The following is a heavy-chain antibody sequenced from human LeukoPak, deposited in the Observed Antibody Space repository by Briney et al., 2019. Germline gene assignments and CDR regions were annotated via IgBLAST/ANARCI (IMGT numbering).Heavy chain of an antibody. CDR3: ARGSIAARYLRD. D-gene: IGHD6-6*01. CDR2: IKQDGSEK. CDR1: GFTFSSHG. J-gene: IGHJ4*02. Sequence: GGSLRLSCAASGFTFSSHGMNWVRQAPGKGLEWVANIKQDGSEKYYVDSVKGRFTISRDNAKNSLYLQMNSLRAEDTAVYYCARGSIAARYLRDWGQGTLVTVSS. V-gene: IGHV3-7*01.